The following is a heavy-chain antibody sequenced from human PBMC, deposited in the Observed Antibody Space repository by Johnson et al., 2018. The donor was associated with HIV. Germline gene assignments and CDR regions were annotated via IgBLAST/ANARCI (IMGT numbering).Heavy chain of an antibody. Sequence: QMQLVESGGGVVQPGRSLRLSCAASGFTFSRYAMHWVRQAPGKGLEWVAVISYDGSNKYYADSVKGRFTISRDNSKNTLYLQMDSLRAEDTALYYCAREWGNAFDIWGQGTMVTVSS. CDR3: AREWGNAFDI. J-gene: IGHJ3*02. V-gene: IGHV3-30-3*01. D-gene: IGHD3-16*01. CDR2: ISYDGSNK. CDR1: GFTFSRYA.